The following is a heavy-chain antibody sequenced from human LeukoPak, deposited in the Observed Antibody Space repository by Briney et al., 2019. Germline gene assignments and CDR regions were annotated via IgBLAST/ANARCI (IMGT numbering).Heavy chain of an antibody. CDR3: ARDYYGSGSYYKPFDY. D-gene: IGHD3-10*01. CDR2: IIPIFGTA. J-gene: IGHJ4*02. V-gene: IGHV1-69*13. Sequence: SVKVSCKASGCTFTSYAISWVRQAPGQGLEWMGGIIPIFGTANYAQKFQGRVTITADESTSTAYMELSSLRSEDTAVYYCARDYYGSGSYYKPFDYWGQGTLVTVSS. CDR1: GCTFTSYA.